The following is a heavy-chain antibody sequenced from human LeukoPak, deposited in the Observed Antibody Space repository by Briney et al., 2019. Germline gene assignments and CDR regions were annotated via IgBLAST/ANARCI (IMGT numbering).Heavy chain of an antibody. Sequence: PSETLSLTCTVSGGSISSYYWSWIRRPAGKGLEWIGRIYTSGSTNYNPSLKSPVTMSVDTSKNQFSLKLSSVTAADTAVYYCARAIENSSGYYRDYWGQGTLVTVSS. CDR2: IYTSGST. CDR1: GGSISSYY. V-gene: IGHV4-4*07. J-gene: IGHJ4*02. CDR3: ARAIENSSGYYRDY. D-gene: IGHD3-22*01.